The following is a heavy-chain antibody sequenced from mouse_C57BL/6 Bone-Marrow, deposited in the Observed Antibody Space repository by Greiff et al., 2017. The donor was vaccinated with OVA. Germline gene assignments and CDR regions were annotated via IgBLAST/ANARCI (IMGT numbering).Heavy chain of an antibody. V-gene: IGHV1-81*01. CDR3: ARVGGGRPWFAD. Sequence: QVQLQQSGAELARPGASVQLSCKASGYTFTSYGISWVKQRTGQGLEWIGEIYPRSGNTYYNEKFKGKATLTADNSSSTAYMELRSLTSEYSAVYVCARVGGGRPWFADWYQGTLVTVTA. J-gene: IGHJ3*01. CDR2: IYPRSGNT. D-gene: IGHD1-1*02. CDR1: GYTFTSYG.